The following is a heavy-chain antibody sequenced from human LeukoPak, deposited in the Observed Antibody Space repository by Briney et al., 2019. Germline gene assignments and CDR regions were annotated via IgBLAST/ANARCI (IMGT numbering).Heavy chain of an antibody. J-gene: IGHJ4*02. CDR1: GYTFTGYY. D-gene: IGHD3-22*01. Sequence: ASVNVSCKSSGYTFTGYYMHWVRQAPGQGLEWMGWINSNSGGTNYAQKCQGRVTMTRDTSISTAYMELSRLRSDDTAVYYCARFTTSTYWGQGTLVTVSS. CDR3: ARFTTSTY. CDR2: INSNSGGT. V-gene: IGHV1-2*02.